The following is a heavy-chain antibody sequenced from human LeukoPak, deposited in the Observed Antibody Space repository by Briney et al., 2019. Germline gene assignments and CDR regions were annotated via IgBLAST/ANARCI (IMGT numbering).Heavy chain of an antibody. D-gene: IGHD3-3*01. CDR2: INHSGNT. Sequence: SETLSLTCAVYGEXFSGYYCSWIRQPPGEGLEWIGEINHSGNTNYNPSLKSRVTISVDTSKNQFSLRLSSVTAADTAVYYCARGLAFGVAAAFDIWGQGTMVTVSS. CDR3: ARGLAFGVAAAFDI. V-gene: IGHV4-34*01. J-gene: IGHJ3*02. CDR1: GEXFSGYY.